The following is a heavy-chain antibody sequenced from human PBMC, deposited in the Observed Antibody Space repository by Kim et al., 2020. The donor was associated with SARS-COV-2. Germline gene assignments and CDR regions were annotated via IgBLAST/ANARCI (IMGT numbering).Heavy chain of an antibody. Sequence: IYYADSVKGRFTISRDNAKNSLYLQMNSLRAEDTAVYYCARAGSGYHYGYWGQGTLVTVSS. CDR3: ARAGSGYHYGY. J-gene: IGHJ4*02. CDR2: I. D-gene: IGHD5-12*01. V-gene: IGHV3-21*01.